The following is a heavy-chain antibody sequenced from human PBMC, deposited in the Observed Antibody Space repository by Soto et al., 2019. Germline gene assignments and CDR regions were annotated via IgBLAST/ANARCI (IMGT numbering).Heavy chain of an antibody. CDR3: ARGRDTAIVFDY. Sequence: QVQLQQWGAGLLKPSETLSLTCAVYGGSFSGYYWSWIRQPPGKGLEWIGEINHSGSTNYNPSLKSRVTISLDTSKNQFSLKLSSVTAADTAVYYCARGRDTAIVFDYWGQGTLVTVSS. D-gene: IGHD5-18*01. J-gene: IGHJ4*02. V-gene: IGHV4-34*01. CDR1: GGSFSGYY. CDR2: INHSGST.